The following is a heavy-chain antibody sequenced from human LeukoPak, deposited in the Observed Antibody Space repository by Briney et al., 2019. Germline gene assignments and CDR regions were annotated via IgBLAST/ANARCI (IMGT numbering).Heavy chain of an antibody. CDR2: ISAYNGNT. CDR3: ARGFRYFDWLPPYYFDY. CDR1: GYTFTSYG. J-gene: IGHJ4*02. D-gene: IGHD3-9*01. Sequence: ASVKVSCKASGYTFTSYGISWVRQAPGQGLEWMGWISAYNGNTNYAQKLQGRVTMTTDTSTSTAYMELRSLRSVDTAVYYCARGFRYFDWLPPYYFDYWGQGTLVTVSS. V-gene: IGHV1-18*01.